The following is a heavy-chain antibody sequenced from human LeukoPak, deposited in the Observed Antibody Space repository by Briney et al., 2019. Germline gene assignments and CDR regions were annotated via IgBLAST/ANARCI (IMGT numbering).Heavy chain of an antibody. J-gene: IGHJ6*02. Sequence: GGSLRLSCAASGFTFSSSPMHGFRQAPARGREWWAVISFDESNKYYADSVKGRFTISRDNSKNTLYLQMNSLRAEDTAVYYCARGTDTKPFWSGYWVDVWGQGTTVTVSS. CDR3: ARGTDTKPFWSGYWVDV. D-gene: IGHD3-3*01. CDR2: ISFDESNK. CDR1: GFTFSSSP. V-gene: IGHV3-30*03.